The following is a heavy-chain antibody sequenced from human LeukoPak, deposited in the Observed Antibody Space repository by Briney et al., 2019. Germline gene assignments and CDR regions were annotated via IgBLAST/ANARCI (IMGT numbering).Heavy chain of an antibody. CDR1: GFTFSTSS. CDR2: VSYDDDNK. CDR3: ARGSSGSYYTLFDY. Sequence: PGGSLRLSCAASGFTFSTSSMHWVRQAPGKGLEWVAVVSYDDDNKYYADSVKGRFTISRDNSRNTVYLQMNSLRADDTAVYYCARGSSGSYYTLFDYWGQGTLVTVSS. D-gene: IGHD1-26*01. J-gene: IGHJ4*02. V-gene: IGHV3-30*04.